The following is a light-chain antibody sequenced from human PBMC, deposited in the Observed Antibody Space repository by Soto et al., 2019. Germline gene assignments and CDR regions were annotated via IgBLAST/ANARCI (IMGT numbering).Light chain of an antibody. Sequence: QSVLTQPASVSGSPGQSITISCTGTINDVGAYNYVSWYQQHPGKAPKVIIYGVSKRPSGVSNRFSGSKSGNTASLTISGLQAEDEADYYCTSYTTSSTYVFGTGTKLTVL. V-gene: IGLV2-14*01. CDR3: TSYTTSSTYV. CDR2: GVS. J-gene: IGLJ1*01. CDR1: INDVGAYNY.